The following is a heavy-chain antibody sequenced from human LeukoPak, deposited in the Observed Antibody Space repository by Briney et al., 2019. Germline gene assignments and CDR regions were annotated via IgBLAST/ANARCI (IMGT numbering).Heavy chain of an antibody. CDR2: ISSSSSYI. D-gene: IGHD5-18*01. J-gene: IGHJ4*02. Sequence: GGSLRLSCAASGFTFSSYSMNWVRQAPGKGLEWVSSISSSSSYIYYADSVKGRFTISRDNAKNSLYLQMNSLGAEDTAEYYCAREGYTAMDSFDYWGQGTLVTVSS. CDR3: AREGYTAMDSFDY. V-gene: IGHV3-21*01. CDR1: GFTFSSYS.